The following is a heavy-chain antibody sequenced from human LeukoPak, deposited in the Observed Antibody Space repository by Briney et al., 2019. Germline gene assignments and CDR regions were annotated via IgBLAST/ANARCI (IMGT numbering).Heavy chain of an antibody. CDR1: GFSLRDYS. D-gene: IGHD3-22*01. CDR2: ISHDGSNR. CDR3: AGSIAMVITFFDS. J-gene: IGHJ4*02. V-gene: IGHV3-30*03. Sequence: GGSLRLSCAASGFSLRDYSMDWVRQAPGKGLEWVAVISHDGSNRYYADSVKGRFTISRDNSNNMINLQINSLTVDDTAIYYCAGSIAMVITFFDSWGPGTLVTVSS.